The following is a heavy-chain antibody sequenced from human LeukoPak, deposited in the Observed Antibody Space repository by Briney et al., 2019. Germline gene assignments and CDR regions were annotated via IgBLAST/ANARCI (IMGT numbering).Heavy chain of an antibody. Sequence: GGSLRLSCAASGFTFSSYAMHWVRQAPGKGLEWVAVISYDGSNKYYADSVKGRFTISRDNSKNTLYLQMNSLRAEDTAVYYCARDRRAWSGGLGAFDIWGQGTMVTVSS. CDR3: ARDRRAWSGGLGAFDI. J-gene: IGHJ3*02. CDR2: ISYDGSNK. D-gene: IGHD3-3*01. CDR1: GFTFSSYA. V-gene: IGHV3-30-3*01.